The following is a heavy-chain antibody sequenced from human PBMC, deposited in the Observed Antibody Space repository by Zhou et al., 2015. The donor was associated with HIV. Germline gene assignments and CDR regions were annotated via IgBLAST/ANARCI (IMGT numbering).Heavy chain of an antibody. CDR3: ARSRFLEVGHKHYMDV. J-gene: IGHJ6*03. CDR2: IIPKYGTT. V-gene: IGHV1-69*01. Sequence: QVQLVQSGAEVKKPGSSVKVSCKASGGTFSSYAISWVRQAPGQGLEWMGGIIPKYGTTNRAQKFQDRLSMTADESTNTAHMQLTSLTDDDTAVYFCARSRFLEVGHKHYMDVWGKGTTVIVSS. D-gene: IGHD3-3*01. CDR1: GGTFSSYA.